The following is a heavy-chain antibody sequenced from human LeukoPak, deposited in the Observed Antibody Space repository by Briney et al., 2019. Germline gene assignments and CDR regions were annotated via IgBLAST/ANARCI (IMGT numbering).Heavy chain of an antibody. CDR3: ATTTSGGDAFDI. V-gene: IGHV4-59*01. D-gene: IGHD1-26*01. Sequence: SETLSLTCTVSGGSITHYYWTWIRQPPGKTLEWIGYSYYSGSTKYNPSLKSRVTISVDTSNNQFSLNLRSVTAADTAVYYCATTTSGGDAFDIWGQGTMVTVSS. CDR2: SYYSGST. CDR1: GGSITHYY. J-gene: IGHJ3*02.